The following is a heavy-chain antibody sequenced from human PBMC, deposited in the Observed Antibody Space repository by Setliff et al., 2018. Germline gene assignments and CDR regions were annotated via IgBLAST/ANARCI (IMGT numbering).Heavy chain of an antibody. V-gene: IGHV3-30*02. CDR3: AKVKKPLIRGSGFDY. J-gene: IGHJ4*02. Sequence: GGSLRLSCAASGFVFGTYGMHWVRQAPGKGLDWVASVRFDGTYKVYADSVKGRFTTSRDNSENTLFLQMTSLRPEDTGIYYCAKVKKPLIRGSGFDYWGRGTLVTVSS. CDR1: GFVFGTYG. D-gene: IGHD3-10*01. CDR2: VRFDGTYK.